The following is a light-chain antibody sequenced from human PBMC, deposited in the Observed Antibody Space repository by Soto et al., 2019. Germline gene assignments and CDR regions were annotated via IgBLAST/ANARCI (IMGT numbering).Light chain of an antibody. Sequence: QSVLTQPRSVSGSPGQSVTISCTGTRSDVGGCDYVSWYQQHPGKAPKLMIYDVNKWPSGVPDRFSGSKFGNTASLTISGLQAEDEAEYYCCSYAGNYTVFGGGTKLTVL. CDR1: RSDVGGCDY. J-gene: IGLJ2*01. V-gene: IGLV2-11*01. CDR3: CSYAGNYTV. CDR2: DVN.